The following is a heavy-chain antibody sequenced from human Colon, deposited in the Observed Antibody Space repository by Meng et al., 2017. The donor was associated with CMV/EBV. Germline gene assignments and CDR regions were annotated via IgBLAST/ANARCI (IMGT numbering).Heavy chain of an antibody. Sequence: GESLKISCAASGFTVSSDYMSWVRQAPGKGLEWVSVIYGGGGTDYGDSVKGRFTISRDSSQNTVYLQMNGLRAEDTAVYYCGRDPGLPNGLHVWGQGTTVTVSS. CDR1: GFTVSSDY. J-gene: IGHJ6*02. D-gene: IGHD3/OR15-3a*01. V-gene: IGHV3-53*01. CDR3: GRDPGLPNGLHV. CDR2: IYGGGGT.